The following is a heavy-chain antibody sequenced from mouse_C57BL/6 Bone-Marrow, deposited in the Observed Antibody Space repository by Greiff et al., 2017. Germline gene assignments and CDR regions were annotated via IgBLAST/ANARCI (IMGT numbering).Heavy chain of an antibody. J-gene: IGHJ2*01. CDR3: VREGPLYDGDGYFDY. Sequence: EVMLVESGGGLVQPKGSLKLSCAASGFTFNTYAMHWVRQAPGKGLEWVARIRSKSSNYATYYADSVKDRFTISRDDSQSMLYLQMNNLKTEDTAMYYCVREGPLYDGDGYFDYWGQGTTLTVSS. CDR2: IRSKSSNYAT. D-gene: IGHD2-3*01. CDR1: GFTFNTYA. V-gene: IGHV10-3*01.